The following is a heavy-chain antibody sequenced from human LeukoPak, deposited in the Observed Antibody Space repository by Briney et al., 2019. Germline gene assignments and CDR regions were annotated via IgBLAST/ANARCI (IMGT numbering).Heavy chain of an antibody. Sequence: AAVMVSCKASGYTFTGYYMQWVRQAPGQGLEWMGWINPKRGGTNYAQKFQGRVTMTRDTSISATYMELSRLRSEDTAVYYCARESLYYYGSGSYYYYMDVWGKGTTVTVSS. D-gene: IGHD3-10*01. J-gene: IGHJ6*03. CDR1: GYTFTGYY. CDR2: INPKRGGT. CDR3: ARESLYYYGSGSYYYYMDV. V-gene: IGHV1-2*02.